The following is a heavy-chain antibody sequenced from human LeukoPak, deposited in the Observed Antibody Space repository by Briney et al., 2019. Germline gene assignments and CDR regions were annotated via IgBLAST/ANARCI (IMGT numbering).Heavy chain of an antibody. V-gene: IGHV1-18*01. D-gene: IGHD3-10*01. CDR1: GYTFTNYG. CDR2: ISTYNGNT. CDR3: ARRTWFGELLNAFDI. Sequence: ASVKVSCKASGYTFTNYGISWARQAPGQGLEWMGWISTYNGNTNYAQKLQGRVTMTTDTSTSTAYMELSSLRSEDTAVYYCARRTWFGELLNAFDIWGQGTMVTVSS. J-gene: IGHJ3*02.